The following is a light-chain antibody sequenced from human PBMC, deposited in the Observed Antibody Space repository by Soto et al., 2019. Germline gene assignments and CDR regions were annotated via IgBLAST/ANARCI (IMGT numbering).Light chain of an antibody. V-gene: IGKV3-20*01. CDR1: QSISSSY. CDR2: AAS. CDR3: QQYGSSPFT. Sequence: EIVLTQSPGTLSLSPGERATLSCRASQSISSSYLAWYQQKPGQAPRLLIYAASSRATGIPDRFSGSGSGTDFTLAISRLETEDFAAYYCQQYGSSPFTFGGGTKVDIK. J-gene: IGKJ4*01.